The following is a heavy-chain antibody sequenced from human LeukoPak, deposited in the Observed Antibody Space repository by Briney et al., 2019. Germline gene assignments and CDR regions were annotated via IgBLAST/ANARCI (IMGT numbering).Heavy chain of an antibody. D-gene: IGHD6-13*01. CDR3: ARDPAAAGNFDY. CDR2: IIPIFGTA. J-gene: IGHJ4*02. CDR1: GGTFSSYA. V-gene: IGHV1-69*13. Sequence: SVKVSCKASGGTFSSYAISWVRQAPGQGLEWMGGIIPIFGTANYAQKFQGRVTITADESTSTAYMELSSLRSEDTAVYYCARDPAAAGNFDYWGQGTLVTVSS.